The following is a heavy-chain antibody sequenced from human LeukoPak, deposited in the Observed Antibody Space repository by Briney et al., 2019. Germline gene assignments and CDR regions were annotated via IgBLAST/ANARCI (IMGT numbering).Heavy chain of an antibody. V-gene: IGHV4-30-2*01. CDR2: VYHSEST. J-gene: IGHJ4*02. CDR3: ARDKYSSGWYQGDYFDY. Sequence: SQTLSLTCAVSGGSISSGGYSWSWIRQPPGKGLEWIWYVYHSESTYYNPSLKSRVTISVDRSKNQFSLKLSSVTAADTAVYYCARDKYSSGWYQGDYFDYWGQGTLVTVSS. D-gene: IGHD6-19*01. CDR1: GGSISSGGYS.